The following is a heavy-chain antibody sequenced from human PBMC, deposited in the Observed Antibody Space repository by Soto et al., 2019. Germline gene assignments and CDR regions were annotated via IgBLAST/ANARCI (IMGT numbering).Heavy chain of an antibody. V-gene: IGHV1-3*01. CDR2: INAGNGNT. J-gene: IGHJ4*02. CDR3: ARAGAYDSSGYYYLYYFDY. D-gene: IGHD3-22*01. Sequence: GASVKVSCKASGYTFTSYAMHWVRQAPGQRLEWMGWINAGNGNTKYSQKFQGRVTITRDTSASTAYMELSSLRSEDTAVYYCARAGAYDSSGYYYLYYFDYWGQGTLVTVSS. CDR1: GYTFTSYA.